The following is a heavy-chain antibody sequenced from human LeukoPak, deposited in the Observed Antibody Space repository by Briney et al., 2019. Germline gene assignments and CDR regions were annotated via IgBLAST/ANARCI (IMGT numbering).Heavy chain of an antibody. D-gene: IGHD2-8*01. Sequence: PSQTLSLTCTVSGGSISSGGYYWSWIRQHPGKGLEWIGYIYYSGSTYYNPSLKSRVTISVDTSKNQFSLKLSSVTAADTAVYYCARGQRSVLMVYAIYSRRPRHNWFDPWGQGTLVTVSS. V-gene: IGHV4-31*03. CDR1: GGSISSGGYY. CDR3: ARGQRSVLMVYAIYSRRPRHNWFDP. CDR2: IYYSGST. J-gene: IGHJ5*02.